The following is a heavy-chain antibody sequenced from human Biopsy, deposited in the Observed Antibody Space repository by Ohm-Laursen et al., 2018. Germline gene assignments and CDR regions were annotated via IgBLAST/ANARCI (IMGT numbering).Heavy chain of an antibody. CDR3: ARGGGYNWNNGWFDP. Sequence: SVKVSCKASGGTFSSSAITWVRQAPGQGLEWMGGIIGIFRTAHYAQKFQGRVTITADEFMSTAYMEVSSLRSEDTAVYYCARGGGYNWNNGWFDPWGQGTLVTVSS. D-gene: IGHD1/OR15-1a*01. J-gene: IGHJ5*02. CDR2: IIGIFRTA. CDR1: GGTFSSSA. V-gene: IGHV1-69*13.